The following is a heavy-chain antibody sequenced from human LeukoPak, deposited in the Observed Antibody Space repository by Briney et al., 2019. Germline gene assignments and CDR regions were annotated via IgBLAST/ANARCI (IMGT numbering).Heavy chain of an antibody. Sequence: GGSLRLSCAASGFTFSSYAMRWVRQAPGKGLEYVSAISSNGGSTYYANSVKGRFTISRDNSKNTLYLQMGSLRAEDMAVYYCARGEWGLPHHAFDIWGQGTMVTVSS. D-gene: IGHD1-26*01. CDR3: ARGEWGLPHHAFDI. CDR1: GFTFSSYA. J-gene: IGHJ3*02. CDR2: ISSNGGST. V-gene: IGHV3-64*01.